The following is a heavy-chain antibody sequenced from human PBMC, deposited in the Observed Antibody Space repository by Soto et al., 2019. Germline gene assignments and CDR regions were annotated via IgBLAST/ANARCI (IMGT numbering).Heavy chain of an antibody. Sequence: SETLSLTCTVSGGSVSSGSYYWSRIRQPPGEGLEWIAYIYYSGSTSYNPSLKSRVTISVDTSKNQFSLKLSSVTAADTAVYYCARAGYCSGGSCYPNWFDPWGQGTVVTVS. CDR3: ARAGYCSGGSCYPNWFDP. J-gene: IGHJ5*02. V-gene: IGHV4-61*01. CDR2: IYYSGST. D-gene: IGHD2-15*01. CDR1: GGSVSSGSYY.